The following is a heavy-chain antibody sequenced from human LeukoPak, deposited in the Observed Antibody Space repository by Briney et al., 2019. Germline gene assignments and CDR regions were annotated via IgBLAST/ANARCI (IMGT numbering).Heavy chain of an antibody. J-gene: IGHJ4*02. V-gene: IGHV1-2*02. CDR2: MNPNSGGT. CDR3: ARMTEKVSGFGF. D-gene: IGHD3-10*01. Sequence: ASVKVSCKASGYTFTSYDINWVRQATGQGLEWMGWMNPNSGGTNYAQKFQGRVTMTRDTSISTAYMELSRLRSDDTAVYYCARMTEKVSGFGFWGQGTLVTVSS. CDR1: GYTFTSYD.